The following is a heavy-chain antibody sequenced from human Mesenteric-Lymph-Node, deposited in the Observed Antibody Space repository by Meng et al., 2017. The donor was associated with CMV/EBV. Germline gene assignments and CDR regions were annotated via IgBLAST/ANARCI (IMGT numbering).Heavy chain of an antibody. D-gene: IGHD2-2*01. V-gene: IGHV3-23*01. CDR1: GFTFSSYA. Sequence: GESLKISCAASGFTFSSYAMSWVRQAPGKGLEWVSAISGSGGSTHYADSVKGRFTISRDNSKNSLYLQMNSLRAEDTAVYFCARAPDCLSTSCPGYYYYGMDVWGQGTTVTVSS. CDR3: ARAPDCLSTSCPGYYYYGMDV. J-gene: IGHJ6*02. CDR2: ISGSGGST.